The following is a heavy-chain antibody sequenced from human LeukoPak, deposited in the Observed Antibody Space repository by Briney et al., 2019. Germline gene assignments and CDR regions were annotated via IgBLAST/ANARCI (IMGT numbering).Heavy chain of an antibody. CDR3: VRNKINTVTTGWYFDL. Sequence: PGGSLRLSCAASGFTFSSYGMNWVRQAPGKGLEWVSFVSIGGSFIYYADSVKGRFTISRDDAKNSLYLQMNSLTAEDTAEYYCVRNKINTVTTGWYFDLWGRGTLVSVSS. V-gene: IGHV3-21*01. J-gene: IGHJ2*01. CDR2: VSIGGSFI. CDR1: GFTFSSYG. D-gene: IGHD4-17*01.